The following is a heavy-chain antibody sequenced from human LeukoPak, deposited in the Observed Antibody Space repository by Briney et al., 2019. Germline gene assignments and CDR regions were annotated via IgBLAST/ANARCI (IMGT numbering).Heavy chain of an antibody. CDR1: GFTVSSNY. D-gene: IGHD1-26*01. J-gene: IGHJ4*02. Sequence: PGGSLRLSCAASGFTVSSNYMSWVRQAPGKGLEWVSVIYSGGSTYYADSVKGRFTISRDNSKNTLYLQMNSLRAEDTAVYYCASPGIVGATTQLDYWGQGTLVTVSS. CDR3: ASPGIVGATTQLDY. CDR2: IYSGGST. V-gene: IGHV3-66*01.